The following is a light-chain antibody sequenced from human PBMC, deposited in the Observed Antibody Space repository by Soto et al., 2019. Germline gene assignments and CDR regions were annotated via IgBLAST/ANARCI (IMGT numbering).Light chain of an antibody. J-gene: IGKJ4*01. V-gene: IGKV1-9*01. Sequence: DLQMTQSPSILSASVGDRVTITCRASQRISGWLAWYQQEPGKAHTLLIYAASTLHSGVQSRFSGSGFGTDFTLTIRSLQADDFASYYCQQLRSYPSTFGGGTKVDIK. CDR2: AAS. CDR1: QRISGW. CDR3: QQLRSYPST.